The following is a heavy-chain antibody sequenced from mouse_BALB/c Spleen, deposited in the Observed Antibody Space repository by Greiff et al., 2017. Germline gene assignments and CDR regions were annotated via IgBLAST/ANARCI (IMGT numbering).Heavy chain of an antibody. CDR3: ASDGNYLDY. CDR2: IYPGDGDT. J-gene: IGHJ2*01. D-gene: IGHD2-3*01. Sequence: VQLQQSGAELARPGASVKISCKASGYAFSSSWMNWVKQRPGQGLEWIGRIYPGDGDTNYNGKFKGKATLTADKSSSTAYMQLSSLTSVDSAVYFCASDGNYLDYWGQGTTLTVSS. V-gene: IGHV1-80*01. CDR1: GYAFSSSW.